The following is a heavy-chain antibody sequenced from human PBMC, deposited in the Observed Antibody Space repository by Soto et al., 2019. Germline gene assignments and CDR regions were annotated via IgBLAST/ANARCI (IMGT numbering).Heavy chain of an antibody. CDR1: GGTFSSYA. D-gene: IGHD2-2*01. V-gene: IGHV1-69*01. CDR2: VIPISGTA. J-gene: IGHJ6*02. Sequence: QVQLVQSGAEVKKPGSSVKVSCKASGGTFSSYAISWERQAPGQGLEWMGGVIPISGTANYAQKFQGRVTITADASTSTAYMELSSLRSEDTAVYYCARSQGSSTSLEIYYYYYYGMDVWGQGTTVTVSS. CDR3: ARSQGSSTSLEIYYYYYYGMDV.